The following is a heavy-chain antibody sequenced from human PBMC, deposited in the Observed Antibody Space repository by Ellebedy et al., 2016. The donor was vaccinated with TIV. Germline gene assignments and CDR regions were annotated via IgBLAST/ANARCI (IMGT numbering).Heavy chain of an antibody. CDR2: INPNSGDT. J-gene: IGHJ4*02. CDR3: AKAGLAVTTDY. D-gene: IGHD4-17*01. Sequence: AASVKVSCKASGYTFSDYYMHWVRQAPGQGLEWMGWINPNSGDTNFAPKFQGRVTVTRDTSINTAYMELSRLRSDDTAVYYCAKAGLAVTTDYWGQGTLVTVSS. V-gene: IGHV1-2*02. CDR1: GYTFSDYY.